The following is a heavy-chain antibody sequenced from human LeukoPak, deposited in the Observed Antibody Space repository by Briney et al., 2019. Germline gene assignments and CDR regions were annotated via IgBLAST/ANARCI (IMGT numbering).Heavy chain of an antibody. J-gene: IGHJ4*02. CDR2: IKSKTDGGTT. CDR1: GFTFSNAW. CDR3: ARSGYYDSSAYYEYYFDY. D-gene: IGHD3-22*01. Sequence: GGSLRLSCAASGFTFSNAWMSWVRQAPGKGLEWVGRIKSKTDGGTTDYAAPVKGRFTISRDNSKNTLYLQMNSLRPEDTAVYYCARSGYYDSSAYYEYYFDYWGQGTLVTVSS. V-gene: IGHV3-15*01.